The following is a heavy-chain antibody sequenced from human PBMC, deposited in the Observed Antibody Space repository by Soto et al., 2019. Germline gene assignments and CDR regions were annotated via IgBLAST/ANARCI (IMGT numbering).Heavy chain of an antibody. CDR3: ARARFDSWSHIYYGLDV. J-gene: IGHJ6*02. D-gene: IGHD3-3*01. V-gene: IGHV4-34*01. CDR2: ISHSDSS. Sequence: SETLSLTCAVHGGSFTGYSWTWLRQPPGKGLEWIGEISHSDSSDYNPALKSRVTMSVDTSKNQFSLRLSSVTAADTAVYYCARARFDSWSHIYYGLDVWGQGTTVTVSS. CDR1: GGSFTGYS.